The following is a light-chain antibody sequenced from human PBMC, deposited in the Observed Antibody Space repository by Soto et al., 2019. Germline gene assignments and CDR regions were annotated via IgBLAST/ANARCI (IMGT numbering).Light chain of an antibody. CDR1: LSISNNY. CDR2: VIS. Sequence: EIVLTQSPATLSLSPGERAILSCGASLSISNNYLSCHHQRGGQLPRLLIYVISSRASGVPDRFSGRGSGTYFNITISRLEPEGFGVYYCQQYGGTPHTFGPGTRLEI. CDR3: QQYGGTPHT. J-gene: IGKJ2*01. V-gene: IGKV3-20*01.